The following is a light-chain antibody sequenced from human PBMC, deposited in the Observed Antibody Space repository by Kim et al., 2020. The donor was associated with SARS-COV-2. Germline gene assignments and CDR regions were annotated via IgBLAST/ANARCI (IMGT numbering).Light chain of an antibody. CDR3: QAWDNGRAV. J-gene: IGLJ3*02. CDR1: KLGNKN. V-gene: IGLV3-1*01. CDR2: QDK. Sequence: SVSTGQTVTIPCSGYKLGNKNVCWYQKKPGPSPIVVLYQDKQRPSEIPARFSGSNSGNTATLTISGTQAMDEADYYCQAWDNGRAVFGGGTQLTVL.